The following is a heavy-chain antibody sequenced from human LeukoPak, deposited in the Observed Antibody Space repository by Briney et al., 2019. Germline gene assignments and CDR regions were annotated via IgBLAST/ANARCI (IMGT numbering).Heavy chain of an antibody. D-gene: IGHD6-13*01. CDR2: IYYSGST. J-gene: IGHJ4*02. CDR3: ARVYRYSSSWYYFDY. CDR1: GGSVSSGSYS. V-gene: IGHV4-61*01. Sequence: KTSETLSLTCTVSGGSVSSGSYSWSWIRQPPGKGLEWIGYIYYSGSTNYNPSLKSRVTISVDTSKNQFSLKLSSVTAADTAVYYCARVYRYSSSWYYFDYWGQGTLVTVSS.